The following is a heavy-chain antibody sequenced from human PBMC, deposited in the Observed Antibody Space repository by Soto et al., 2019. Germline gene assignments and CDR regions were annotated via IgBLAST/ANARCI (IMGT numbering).Heavy chain of an antibody. CDR1: GFTFSAYW. V-gene: IGHV3-74*01. J-gene: IGHJ6*02. CDR2: IDNDGGT. CDR3: AKDHFPPSYGFGYQYYGMDV. D-gene: IGHD5-18*01. Sequence: LRLSCAGSGFTFSAYWIHWVRQVPGKGLFWVSRIDNDGGTTYADSVKGRFTISKDNAKNTLYLQMNSLKAEDTAVYYCAKDHFPPSYGFGYQYYGMDVWGQGTTVTVSS.